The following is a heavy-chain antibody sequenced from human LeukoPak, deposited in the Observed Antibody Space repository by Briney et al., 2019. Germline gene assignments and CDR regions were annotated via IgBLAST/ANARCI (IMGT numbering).Heavy chain of an antibody. D-gene: IGHD2-2*01. V-gene: IGHV1-8*03. CDR3: ARGPRYCSSTSCPTATWFDP. Sequence: ASVKVSCKASGYTFTSYDINWVRQATGQGLEWMGWMNPNSGNTGYAQKFQGRVTITRNTSISTAYMELSSLRSEDTAVYYCARGPRYCSSTSCPTATWFDPWGRGTLVTVSS. J-gene: IGHJ5*02. CDR2: MNPNSGNT. CDR1: GYTFTSYD.